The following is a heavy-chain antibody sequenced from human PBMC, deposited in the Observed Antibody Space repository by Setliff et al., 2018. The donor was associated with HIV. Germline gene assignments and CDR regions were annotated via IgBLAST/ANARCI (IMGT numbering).Heavy chain of an antibody. V-gene: IGHV4-38-2*02. D-gene: IGHD2-21*02. J-gene: IGHJ3*01. CDR3: ARGEACGGGCHYAFEL. CDR1: GDSISSDFY. CDR2: IYHSGNT. Sequence: SETLSLTCTVSGDSISSDFYWGWIRQPPGKGLEWIASIYHSGNTYYMPSLQSRVTISVDMSKNQFSLKLNSVTAADTAVYYCARGEACGGGCHYAFELWGRGTMVTVTS.